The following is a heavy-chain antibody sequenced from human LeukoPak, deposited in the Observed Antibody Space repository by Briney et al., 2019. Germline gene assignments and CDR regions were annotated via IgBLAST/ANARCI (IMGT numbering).Heavy chain of an antibody. V-gene: IGHV1-2*06. D-gene: IGHD4-23*01. CDR1: GYTFTGYY. CDR2: INPNSGGT. CDR3: ARLGPHYGGNPDNWFDP. J-gene: IGHJ5*02. Sequence: GASVKVSCKASGYTFTGYYMHWVRQAPGQGLEWMGRINPNSGGTNYAQKFQGRVTMTRDTSISTAYMELSRLRSDDTAVYYCARLGPHYGGNPDNWFDPWGQGTLVTVSS.